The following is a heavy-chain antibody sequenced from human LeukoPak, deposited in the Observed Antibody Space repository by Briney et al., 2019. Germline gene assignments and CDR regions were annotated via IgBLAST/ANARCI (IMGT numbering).Heavy chain of an antibody. CDR1: GGSISSYY. CDR3: ASSLGDIVVDY. D-gene: IGHD2-2*01. CDR2: IYYSGST. J-gene: IGHJ4*02. V-gene: IGHV4-39*01. Sequence: SETLSLTCTVSGGSISSYYWGWIRQPPGKGLEWIGSIYYSGSTYYNPSLKSRVTKSLDTSKNQFSLRLRSVTAADTAVYYCASSLGDIVVDYWGQGTLVTVSS.